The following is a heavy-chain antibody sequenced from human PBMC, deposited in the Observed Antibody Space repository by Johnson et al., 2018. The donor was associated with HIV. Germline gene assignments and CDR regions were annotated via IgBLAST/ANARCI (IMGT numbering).Heavy chain of an antibody. D-gene: IGHD6-6*01. CDR1: GFTFSSYA. Sequence: QVHLVESGGGVVQPGRSLRLSCAASGFTFSSYAMHWVRQAPGKGLEWVAGISYDGSNKYYGDSVKGRFTISRDTSKNTLYLQMSSLRVEDTAMYYCARAAAARSTGHDAFDIWGQGTMVTVSP. CDR2: ISYDGSNK. CDR3: ARAAAARSTGHDAFDI. J-gene: IGHJ3*02. V-gene: IGHV3-30*14.